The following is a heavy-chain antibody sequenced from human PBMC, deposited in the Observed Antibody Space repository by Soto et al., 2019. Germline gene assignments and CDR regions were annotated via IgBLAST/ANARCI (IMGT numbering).Heavy chain of an antibody. CDR1: GGSISSGGYY. V-gene: IGHV4-31*03. CDR2: IYYSGST. Sequence: QVQLQESGPGLVKPSQTLSLTCTVSGGSISSGGYYWSWIRQHPGKGLEWIGYIYYSGSTYYNPSLKIRVTISVDTSKNQFSLKLSSVTAADTAVYYCARTTLVTIFGVVISTGMDVWGQGTTVTVSS. J-gene: IGHJ6*02. CDR3: ARTTLVTIFGVVISTGMDV. D-gene: IGHD3-3*01.